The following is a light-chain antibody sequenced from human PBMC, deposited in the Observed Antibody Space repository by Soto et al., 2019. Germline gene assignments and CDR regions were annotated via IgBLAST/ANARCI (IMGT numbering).Light chain of an antibody. CDR2: GAS. Sequence: EIGMTQSPGTLSVYPGERATLSCRASQSVSSNLAWYQQKPGQAPRLLIYGASTRATGIPARFSGSRSGTEFTLTISSLQSEDVAVYCCQQYNNWPRTFGQGTKVEIK. J-gene: IGKJ1*01. CDR3: QQYNNWPRT. V-gene: IGKV3-15*01. CDR1: QSVSSN.